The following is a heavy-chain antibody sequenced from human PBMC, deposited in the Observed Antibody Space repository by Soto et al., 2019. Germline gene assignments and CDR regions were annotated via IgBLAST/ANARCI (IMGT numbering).Heavy chain of an antibody. J-gene: IGHJ6*02. CDR2: IKQDGSEK. CDR1: GFTFSSYW. Sequence: PGESLKISCAASGFTFSSYWMSWVRHAPGKGLEGVANIKQDGSEKYYVDSVKGRFTISRDNAKNSLYLQMNSLRAEDTAVYYCARVLVTMVRGVIQVGYYYYGMDVWGQGTTVTVSS. D-gene: IGHD3-10*01. V-gene: IGHV3-7*01. CDR3: ARVLVTMVRGVIQVGYYYYGMDV.